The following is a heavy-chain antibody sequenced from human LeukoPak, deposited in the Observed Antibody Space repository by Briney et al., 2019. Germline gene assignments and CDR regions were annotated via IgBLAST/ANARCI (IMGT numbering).Heavy chain of an antibody. J-gene: IGHJ4*02. CDR3: ARRFAPHIVVVVAATTYFDY. V-gene: IGHV4-34*01. CDR1: GGSFSGYY. CDR2: INHIVST. Sequence: SQTLSLTCAVYGGSFSGYYWSWIRQPPGKGLECLGEINHIVSTNYNPSLKSRVTISVDTSKNQFSLKLSSVTAADTAVYYCARRFAPHIVVVVAATTYFDYWGQGTLVTVSS. D-gene: IGHD2-15*01.